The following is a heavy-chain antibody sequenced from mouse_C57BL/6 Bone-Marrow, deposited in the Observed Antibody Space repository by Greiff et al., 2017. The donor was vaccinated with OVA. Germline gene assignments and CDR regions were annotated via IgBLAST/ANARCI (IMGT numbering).Heavy chain of an antibody. J-gene: IGHJ2*01. Sequence: VQLKESGPVLVKPGASVKMSCKASGYTFTDYYMNWVKQSHGKSLEWIGVINPYNGGTSYNQKFKGKATLTVDKSSSTAYMELNSLTSEDSAVYYCARAHYYGSPYFDYWGQGTTLTVSS. D-gene: IGHD1-1*01. CDR1: GYTFTDYY. CDR3: ARAHYYGSPYFDY. V-gene: IGHV1-19*01. CDR2: INPYNGGT.